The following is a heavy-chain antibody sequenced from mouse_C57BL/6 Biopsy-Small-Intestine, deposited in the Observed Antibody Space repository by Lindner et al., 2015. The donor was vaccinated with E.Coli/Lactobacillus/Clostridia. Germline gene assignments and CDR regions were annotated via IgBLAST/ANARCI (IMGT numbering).Heavy chain of an antibody. Sequence: VQLQESGGGLVKPGGSLKLSCAASGFTFSSYAMSWVRQTPEKRLEWVATISDGGSYTYYPDNVKGRFTISGDNAKNNLYLQMSHLKSEDTAMYYCARGSSSYLHWYFDVWGTGTTVTVSS. CDR1: GFTFSSYA. J-gene: IGHJ1*03. D-gene: IGHD1-1*01. CDR2: ISDGGSYT. CDR3: ARGSSSYLHWYFDV. V-gene: IGHV5-4*01.